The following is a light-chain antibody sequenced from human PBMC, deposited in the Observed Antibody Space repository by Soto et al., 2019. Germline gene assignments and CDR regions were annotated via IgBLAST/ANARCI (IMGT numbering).Light chain of an antibody. Sequence: QSALTQPASVSVSPGQSITISCTGTSSDVGGYNYVSWYQQHPGKAPKLMIYDVSNRPSGVSNRFSGSKSGNTASLTISGLQAEDEADYYCSSYTSSSPRVFGGGTKLTVL. CDR3: SSYTSSSPRV. V-gene: IGLV2-14*01. CDR2: DVS. CDR1: SSDVGGYNY. J-gene: IGLJ2*01.